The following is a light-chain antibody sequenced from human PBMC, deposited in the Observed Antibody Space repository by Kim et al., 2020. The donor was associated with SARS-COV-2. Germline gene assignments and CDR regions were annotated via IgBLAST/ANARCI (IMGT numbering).Light chain of an antibody. CDR3: QQYNRYSPWT. CDR2: DAS. V-gene: IGKV1-5*01. J-gene: IGKJ1*01. Sequence: GDRVTITCRASQSISTWLAWYQQKPGRAPKVLISDASRLESGVPSRFSGSGSGTEFTLTISSLQPDDVSTFYCQQYNRYSPWTFGQGTKVDIK. CDR1: QSISTW.